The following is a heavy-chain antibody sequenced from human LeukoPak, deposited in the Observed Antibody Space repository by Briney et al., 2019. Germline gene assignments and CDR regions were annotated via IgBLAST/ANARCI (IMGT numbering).Heavy chain of an antibody. V-gene: IGHV3-30*04. CDR2: VSAEGDRR. CDR1: GFTFSHYA. CDR3: VRHLSGHYSFDH. D-gene: IGHD4-17*01. J-gene: IGHJ4*02. Sequence: GGSLRLSCAASGFTFSHYAMHWVRRAPGKGLEWITFVSAEGDRRYYADSVKGRFTISRNDSKNTLYLQMSSLTPEDSALYYCVRHLSGHYSFDHWGQGALVTVSS.